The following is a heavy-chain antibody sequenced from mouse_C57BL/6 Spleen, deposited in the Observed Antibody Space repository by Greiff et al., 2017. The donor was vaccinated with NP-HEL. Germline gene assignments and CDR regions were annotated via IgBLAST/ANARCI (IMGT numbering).Heavy chain of an antibody. V-gene: IGHV1-50*01. J-gene: IGHJ3*01. D-gene: IGHD2-4*01. Sequence: QVQLQQPGAELVKPGASVKLSCKASGYTFTSYWMQWVKQRPGQGLEWIGDIDPSDSYTNYNQKFKGKATLTVDTSSSTAYMQLSSLTSEDSAVYYCARWGDDDGAWFAYWGQGTLVTVSA. CDR1: GYTFTSYW. CDR2: IDPSDSYT. CDR3: ARWGDDDGAWFAY.